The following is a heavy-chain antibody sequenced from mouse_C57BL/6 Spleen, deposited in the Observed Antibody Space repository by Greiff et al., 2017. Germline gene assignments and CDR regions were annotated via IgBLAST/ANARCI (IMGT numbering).Heavy chain of an antibody. CDR2: IDPSDSET. Sequence: QVQLKQPGAELVRPGSSVKLSCKASGYTFTSYWMHWVKQRPIQGLEWIGNIDPSDSETHYNQKFKDKATLTVDKSSSTAYMQLSSLTSEDSAVYYCAREGYDAFAYWGQGTLVTVSA. V-gene: IGHV1-52*01. CDR1: GYTFTSYW. J-gene: IGHJ3*01. CDR3: AREGYDAFAY. D-gene: IGHD2-2*01.